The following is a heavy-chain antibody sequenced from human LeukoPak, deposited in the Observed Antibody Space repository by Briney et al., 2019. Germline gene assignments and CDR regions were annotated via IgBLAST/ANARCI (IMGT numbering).Heavy chain of an antibody. CDR2: NCDSDNT. CDR3: ARWHSHGRYFDY. CDR1: GSSITNYC. V-gene: IGHV4-59*01. Sequence: SETLSLTCSVSGSSITNYCWNLIRQPPGKGLEWIGYNCDSDNTDYKPSLKSRVTISLDTSKNQFSLKLTSATAADTAVYYCARWHSHGRYFDYWGQGALVTVSS. D-gene: IGHD2-21*01. J-gene: IGHJ4*02.